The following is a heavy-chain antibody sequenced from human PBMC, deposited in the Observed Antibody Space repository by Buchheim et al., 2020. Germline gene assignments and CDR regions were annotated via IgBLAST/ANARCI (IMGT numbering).Heavy chain of an antibody. Sequence: QVQLVQSGAEVKKPGASVKVSCKASGYTFTSYDINWVRQATGQGLEWMGWMNPNSGNTGYAQKFQGRVTMTRNTSISTAYMELSSLRSEDTAVYYCARGALGSPLRYFDWLPRKKNWFDPWGQGTL. D-gene: IGHD3-9*01. CDR1: GYTFTSYD. J-gene: IGHJ5*02. CDR3: ARGALGSPLRYFDWLPRKKNWFDP. CDR2: MNPNSGNT. V-gene: IGHV1-8*01.